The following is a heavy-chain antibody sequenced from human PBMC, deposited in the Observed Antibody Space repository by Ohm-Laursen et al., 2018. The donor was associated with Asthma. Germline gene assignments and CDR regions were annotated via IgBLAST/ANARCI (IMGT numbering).Heavy chain of an antibody. CDR3: ARALPATVVGAFDI. V-gene: IGHV4-30-2*01. CDR1: GDSTSSGGSS. J-gene: IGHJ3*02. CDR2: ISHSGGP. Sequence: TLSLTCTVSGDSTSSGGSSWSWVRQPPGEGLEWIGYISHSGGPYYNPSLKSRVAISVDRSKKQISLKLSSVTAADTAVYYCARALPATVVGAFDIWGQGTLVTVSS.